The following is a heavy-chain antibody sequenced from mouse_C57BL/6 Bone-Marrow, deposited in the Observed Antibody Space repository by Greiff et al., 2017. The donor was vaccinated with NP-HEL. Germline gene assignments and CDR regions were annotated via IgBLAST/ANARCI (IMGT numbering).Heavy chain of an antibody. D-gene: IGHD1-1*01. J-gene: IGHJ3*01. CDR1: GYAFTNYL. V-gene: IGHV1-54*01. Sequence: SGAELVRPGTSVKVSCKASGYAFTNYLIEWVKQRPGQGLEWIGVINPGSGGTNYNEKFKGKATLTADKSSSTAYMQLSSLTSEDSAVYFCAREYGGSSYVEFAYWGQGTLVTVSA. CDR3: AREYGGSSYVEFAY. CDR2: INPGSGGT.